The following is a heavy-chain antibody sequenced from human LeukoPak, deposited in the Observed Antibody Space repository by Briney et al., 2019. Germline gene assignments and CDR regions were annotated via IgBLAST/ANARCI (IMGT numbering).Heavy chain of an antibody. J-gene: IGHJ5*02. D-gene: IGHD3-22*01. CDR2: INPNSGVT. CDR1: GYTFTDYY. CDR3: ARDYYHSSGIPNWFDP. Sequence: GASVKVSCKASGYTFTDYYMHWVRHAPGQGLECMGWINPNSGVTNSAHKFQGRVTMTRDTSISTAYMERRRLSSDDTAVYYCARDYYHSSGIPNWFDPWGQGTLVTVSS. V-gene: IGHV1-2*02.